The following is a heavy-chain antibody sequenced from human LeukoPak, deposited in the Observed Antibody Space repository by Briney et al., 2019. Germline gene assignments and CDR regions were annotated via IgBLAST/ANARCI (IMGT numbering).Heavy chain of an antibody. CDR2: IKQDGSER. V-gene: IGHV3-7*02. D-gene: IGHD3-22*01. CDR1: GFTFSSYW. J-gene: IGHJ4*02. Sequence: PGGSLRLSCAASGFTFSSYWMSWVRQAPGKGLEWVANIKQDGSERYYVDSVRGRFTISRDNAKNSLYLQMNSLRAEATAVYYCARISYDSSGYYDYWGQGTLVTVSS. CDR3: ARISYDSSGYYDY.